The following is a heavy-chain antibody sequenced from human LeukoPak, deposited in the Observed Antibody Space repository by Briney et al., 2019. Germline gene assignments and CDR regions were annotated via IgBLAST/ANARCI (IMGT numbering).Heavy chain of an antibody. D-gene: IGHD6-6*01. CDR3: ARGWARYSSSSGVDY. J-gene: IGHJ4*02. Sequence: GGSLRLSCAASGFNFSDYYMSWIRQAPGKGLERVTYISSSGSTIYYADSVKGRFTTSRDNAKNSLYLQMNSLRAEDTAVYYCARGWARYSSSSGVDYWGQGTLVTVSS. CDR1: GFNFSDYY. CDR2: ISSSGSTI. V-gene: IGHV3-11*04.